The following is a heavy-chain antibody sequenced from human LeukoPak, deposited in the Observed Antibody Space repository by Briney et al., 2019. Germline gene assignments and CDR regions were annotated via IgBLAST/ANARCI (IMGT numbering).Heavy chain of an antibody. Sequence: GGSLRLSCAASGFTFSSYAMSWVRQAPGKGLEWVSAISGSGGSTYYADSVKGRFTISRDNSKNTLYLQMNSLRAEDTAVYYCAKDEFLSYYDSSGYYLGVNWFDPWGQGALVTVSS. CDR2: ISGSGGST. CDR3: AKDEFLSYYDSSGYYLGVNWFDP. J-gene: IGHJ5*02. D-gene: IGHD3-22*01. V-gene: IGHV3-23*01. CDR1: GFTFSSYA.